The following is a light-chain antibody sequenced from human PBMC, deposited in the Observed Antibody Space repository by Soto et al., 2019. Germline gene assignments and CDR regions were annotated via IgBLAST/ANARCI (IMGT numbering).Light chain of an antibody. V-gene: IGLV2-14*01. J-gene: IGLJ1*01. CDR2: DVS. CDR1: SSDIGDYNC. Sequence: QSVLTQPASVSGSPGQSITISCVGTSSDIGDYNCVSWYQQHPGKVPKVIIFDVSNRPSGVSYRFSGTKSGNTASLTVSGLQAKDEAHYYCCSYTRSGTLIFGTGTKLTVL. CDR3: CSYTRSGTLI.